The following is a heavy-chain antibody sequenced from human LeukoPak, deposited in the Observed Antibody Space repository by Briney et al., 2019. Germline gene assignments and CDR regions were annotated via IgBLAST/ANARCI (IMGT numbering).Heavy chain of an antibody. CDR1: GGSISSYY. J-gene: IGHJ4*02. Sequence: PSETLSLTCTVSGGSISSYYWSWIRQPPGKGLEWIGEINHSGSTNYNPSLKSRVTISVDTSKNQFSLKLSSVTAADTAVYYCARGERLAYDYYDSSGSQRDYWGQGTLVTVSS. CDR2: INHSGST. CDR3: ARGERLAYDYYDSSGSQRDY. V-gene: IGHV4-34*01. D-gene: IGHD3-22*01.